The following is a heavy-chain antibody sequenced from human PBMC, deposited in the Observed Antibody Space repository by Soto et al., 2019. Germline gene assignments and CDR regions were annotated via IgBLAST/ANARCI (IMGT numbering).Heavy chain of an antibody. CDR1: GFIFRSYA. J-gene: IGHJ4*02. Sequence: GGSLRLSCLASGFIFRSYAMHWVHQAPGKGLEWVAVITYDGANGYYADSVRGRFAISRDNSKSTLFLQMNSLRPEDTAVYYCARAFSGSYPNFDYWGQGTLVTVSS. CDR2: ITYDGANG. CDR3: ARAFSGSYPNFDY. D-gene: IGHD1-26*01. V-gene: IGHV3-30*09.